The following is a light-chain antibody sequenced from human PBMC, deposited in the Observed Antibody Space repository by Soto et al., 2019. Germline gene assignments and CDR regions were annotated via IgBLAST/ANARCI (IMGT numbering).Light chain of an antibody. CDR1: QSLLHSDGYNC. V-gene: IGKV2-28*01. J-gene: IGKJ1*01. CDR2: LGY. CDR3: MQALQTPPT. Sequence: EIVMTQSPLSLPVTPGEPASISCRSSQSLLHSDGYNCLDWYLQKPGQSPQLLMYLGYNRAPGVPDRFRGSGSGTDFTLPISRVEAEDVGFYYCMQALQTPPTFGQGTRVEI.